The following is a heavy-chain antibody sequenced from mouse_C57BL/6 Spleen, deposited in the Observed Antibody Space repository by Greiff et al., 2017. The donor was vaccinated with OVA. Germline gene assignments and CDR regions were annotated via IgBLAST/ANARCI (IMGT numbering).Heavy chain of an antibody. CDR3: TMRDTTVVAPYAMDY. CDR1: GFTFSDAW. J-gene: IGHJ4*01. Sequence: EVKVEESGGGLVQPGGSMKLSCAASGFTFSDAWMDWVRQSPEKGLEWVAEIRNKANNHATYYAESVKGRFTISRDDSKSSVYLQMNSLRAEDTGIYYCTMRDTTVVAPYAMDYWGQGTSVTVSS. CDR2: IRNKANNHAT. D-gene: IGHD1-1*01. V-gene: IGHV6-6*01.